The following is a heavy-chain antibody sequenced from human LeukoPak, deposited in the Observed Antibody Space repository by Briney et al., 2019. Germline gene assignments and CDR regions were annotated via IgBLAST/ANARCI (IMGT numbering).Heavy chain of an antibody. CDR3: ARDLVGGDTSVGYFDY. CDR1: GLTFSSYG. Sequence: GGSLRLSCAASGLTFSSYGMHWVRQAPGKGLEWVAFIRYDGSNKYYADSVKGRFTISRDNSKNTLYLQMNSLRAGDTAVYYCARDLVGGDTSVGYFDYWGQGTLVTVSS. CDR2: IRYDGSNK. J-gene: IGHJ4*02. D-gene: IGHD3-10*01. V-gene: IGHV3-30*02.